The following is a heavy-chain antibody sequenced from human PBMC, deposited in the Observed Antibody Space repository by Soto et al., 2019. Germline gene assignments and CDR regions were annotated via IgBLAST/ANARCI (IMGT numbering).Heavy chain of an antibody. CDR3: ARVVPGAEAWFGP. Sequence: ASVKVSCKTSGYTFSNYGITWVRQAPGQPLEWLGWISLYSDGTNYAQKFQGRVSMTTDTSTTTAYMELRSLRSDDTAVYYCARVVPGAEAWFGPWGQGTPVAVSS. D-gene: IGHD2-2*01. CDR1: GYTFSNYG. J-gene: IGHJ5*02. CDR2: ISLYSDGT. V-gene: IGHV1-18*01.